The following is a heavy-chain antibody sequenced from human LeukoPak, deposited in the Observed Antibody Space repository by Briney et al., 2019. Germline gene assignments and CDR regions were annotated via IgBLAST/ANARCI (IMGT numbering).Heavy chain of an antibody. Sequence: NPSQTLSLTCTVSGGSISSGDYYWSWIRQPPGKGLEWIGYIYYSGSTYYNPSLKSRVTISVDTSKNQFSLKLSSVTAADTAVYYCARGAYYDFWFDYWGQGTLVTVSS. CDR2: IYYSGST. CDR3: ARGAYYDFWFDY. D-gene: IGHD3-3*01. CDR1: GGSISSGDYY. J-gene: IGHJ4*02. V-gene: IGHV4-30-4*08.